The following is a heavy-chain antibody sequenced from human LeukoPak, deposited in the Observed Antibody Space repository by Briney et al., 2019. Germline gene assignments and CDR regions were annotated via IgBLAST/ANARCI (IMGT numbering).Heavy chain of an antibody. D-gene: IGHD3-10*01. CDR3: ARHDPRLLWFGEGALDFDY. CDR2: IYYSGST. V-gene: IGHV4-61*08. Sequence: SETLSLTCTVSGGSISSFYWSWFYWSWIRQPPGKGLEWIGYIYYSGSTNYNPSLKSRVTISVDTSKNQFSLKLSSVTAADTAVYYCARHDPRLLWFGEGALDFDYWGQGTLVTVSS. J-gene: IGHJ4*02. CDR1: GGSISS.